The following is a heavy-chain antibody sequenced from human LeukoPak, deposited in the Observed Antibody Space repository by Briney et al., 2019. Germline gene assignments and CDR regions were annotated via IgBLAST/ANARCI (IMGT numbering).Heavy chain of an antibody. CDR3: AHSSVSQLDDYSNYQADY. CDR2: IYWNDDK. V-gene: IGHV2-5*01. D-gene: IGHD4-11*01. Sequence: SGPTLVKPTQTLTLTCTFSGFSLSTRRVGVGWIRQPPGKALEWLALIYWNDDKRYSPSLKSRLTITKDTSKNQVVLTMTNMDPVDTATYYCAHSSVSQLDDYSNYQADYWGQGTLVTVSS. J-gene: IGHJ4*02. CDR1: GFSLSTRRVG.